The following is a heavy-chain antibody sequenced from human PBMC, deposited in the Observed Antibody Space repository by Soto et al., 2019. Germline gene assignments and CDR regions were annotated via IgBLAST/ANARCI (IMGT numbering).Heavy chain of an antibody. D-gene: IGHD3-10*01. Sequence: SETLSLTCAVYGGSFSGYYWSWIRQPPGKGLEWIGEINHSGSTNYNPSLKSRVTISVDTSKNQFSLKLSSVTAADTAVYYCARVYGSGSYYHIKPGDYWGQGTLVTVSS. J-gene: IGHJ4*02. CDR2: INHSGST. CDR3: ARVYGSGSYYHIKPGDY. CDR1: GGSFSGYY. V-gene: IGHV4-34*01.